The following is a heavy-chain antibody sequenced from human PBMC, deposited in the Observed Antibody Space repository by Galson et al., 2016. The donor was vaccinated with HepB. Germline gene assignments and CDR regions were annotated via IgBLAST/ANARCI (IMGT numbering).Heavy chain of an antibody. V-gene: IGHV3-33*01. D-gene: IGHD2-21*01. J-gene: IGHJ6*02. CDR1: RFILRSYG. CDR3: ASSSVGYCGGDCYYGMDV. CDR2: IYYDEIRK. Sequence: SLRLSCAASRFILRSYGMHWVRQAPGKGLEWVAVIYYDEIRKYYADSVKGRFTISREKSKNTVFLHLNSLRVEDTAVYYCASSSVGYCGGDCYYGMDVWGQGTTVTVSS.